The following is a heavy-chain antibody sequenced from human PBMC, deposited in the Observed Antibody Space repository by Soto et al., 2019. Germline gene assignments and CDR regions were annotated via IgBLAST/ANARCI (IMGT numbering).Heavy chain of an antibody. Sequence: QITLKESGPTLVKPTQTLTLTCTFSGFSLSTSGVGVGWIRQPPGKALEWLAVIYWDDNKHYSPSLRSRLTITKDTSKNQVVLTMTNMDPMDTGTYYCAHKGPEDWPLDYWGQGNLVTVS. CDR3: AHKGPEDWPLDY. D-gene: IGHD3-9*01. V-gene: IGHV2-5*02. J-gene: IGHJ4*02. CDR2: IYWDDNK. CDR1: GFSLSTSGVG.